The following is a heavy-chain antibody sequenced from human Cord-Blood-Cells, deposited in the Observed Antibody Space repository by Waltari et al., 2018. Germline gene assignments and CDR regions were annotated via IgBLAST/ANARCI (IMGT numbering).Heavy chain of an antibody. J-gene: IGHJ5*02. CDR1: GYTFTSYA. V-gene: IGHV1-3*01. Sequence: QVQLVQSGAEGKKPGASVKVSCKASGYTFTSYAMHWVRQAPGQRLEWMGWINAGNGNTKYSQKFQGRVTITRDTSASTAYMELSSLRSEDTAVYYCARSIAARNWFDPWGQGTLVTITS. CDR2: INAGNGNT. D-gene: IGHD6-6*01. CDR3: ARSIAARNWFDP.